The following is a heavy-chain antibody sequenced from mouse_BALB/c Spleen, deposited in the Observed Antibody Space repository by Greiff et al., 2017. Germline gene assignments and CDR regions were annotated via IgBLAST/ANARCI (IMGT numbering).Heavy chain of an antibody. V-gene: IGHV3-6*02. CDR3: ARERNGYYDAMDY. J-gene: IGHJ4*01. Sequence: VQLKESGPGLVKPSQSLSLTCSVTGYSITSGYYWNWIRQFPGNKLEWMGYISYDGSNNYNPSLKNRISITRDTSKNQFFLKLNSVTTEDTATYYCARERNGYYDAMDYWGQGISVTVSS. D-gene: IGHD2-2*01. CDR2: ISYDGSN. CDR1: GYSITSGYY.